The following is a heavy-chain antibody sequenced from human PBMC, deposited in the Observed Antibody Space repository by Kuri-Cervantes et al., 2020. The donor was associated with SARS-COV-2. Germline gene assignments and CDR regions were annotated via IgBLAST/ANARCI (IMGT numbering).Heavy chain of an antibody. CDR3: ARGGAIVVVPAAKGWFDP. V-gene: IGHV3-21*05. Sequence: GGSLRLSCAASGFTFSSYWMSWVRQAPGKGLEWVSYISSSSSYTNYADSVKGRFTISRDNAKNSLYLQMNSLRAEDTAVYYCARGGAIVVVPAAKGWFDPWGQGTLVTVSS. CDR2: ISSSSSYT. J-gene: IGHJ5*02. CDR1: GFTFSSYW. D-gene: IGHD2-2*01.